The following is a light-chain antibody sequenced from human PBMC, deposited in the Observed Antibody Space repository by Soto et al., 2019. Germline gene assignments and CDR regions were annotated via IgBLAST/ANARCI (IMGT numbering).Light chain of an antibody. CDR3: QSYDSSLSGWV. V-gene: IGLV1-40*01. CDR1: SSNIGAGYD. J-gene: IGLJ7*01. CDR2: DNN. Sequence: QSVLTQPPSVSGAPGQRVTISCTGSSSNIGAGYDVHWYQQLPGTAPKLLIYDNNNRPSGVPDRFSGSKSGTSASLAITGLQDEDEADYYCQSYDSSLSGWVFGGGTQLTVL.